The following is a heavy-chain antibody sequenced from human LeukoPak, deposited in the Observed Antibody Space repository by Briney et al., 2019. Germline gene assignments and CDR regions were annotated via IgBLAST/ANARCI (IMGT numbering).Heavy chain of an antibody. J-gene: IGHJ4*02. Sequence: GGSLRLSCAASGFTFSGSAMHWVRQASGKGLEWVGRIRSKANSYATAYAASVKGRFTISRDNSKNTLYLQMNSLRAEDTAVYYCAKDPKWGVVAATQVDYWGQGTLVTVSS. CDR3: AKDPKWGVVAATQVDY. CDR2: IRSKANSYAT. V-gene: IGHV3-73*01. D-gene: IGHD2-15*01. CDR1: GFTFSGSA.